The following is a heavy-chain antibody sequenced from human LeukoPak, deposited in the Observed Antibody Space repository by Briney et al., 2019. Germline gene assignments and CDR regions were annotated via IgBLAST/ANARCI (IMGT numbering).Heavy chain of an antibody. V-gene: IGHV1-46*01. Sequence: ASVKVSCKASGYTFTSYYMHWVRQAPGQGLEWMGIINPSGGSTSYTQKFQGRVTMTRDTSTTTVYMELSSLRSEDTAFYYCARASTYCSSTRCDFDYWGQGTLVTVSS. D-gene: IGHD2-2*01. CDR2: INPSGGST. J-gene: IGHJ4*02. CDR3: ARASTYCSSTRCDFDY. CDR1: GYTFTSYY.